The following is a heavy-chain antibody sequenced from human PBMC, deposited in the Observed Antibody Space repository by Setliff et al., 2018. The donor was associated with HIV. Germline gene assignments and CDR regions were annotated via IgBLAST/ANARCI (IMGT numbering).Heavy chain of an antibody. Sequence: SETLSLTCTVSGDSINSGSYYWSWNRQHPGKGLEWIGYIYYSGITYYNPSLKSRVTISVDTSKNQFSLKLTSVTAADMAVYYCARHKTNYDFYAFDVWGQGTMVTVSS. CDR1: GDSINSGSYY. V-gene: IGHV4-31*03. J-gene: IGHJ3*01. CDR2: IYYSGIT. D-gene: IGHD3-3*01. CDR3: ARHKTNYDFYAFDV.